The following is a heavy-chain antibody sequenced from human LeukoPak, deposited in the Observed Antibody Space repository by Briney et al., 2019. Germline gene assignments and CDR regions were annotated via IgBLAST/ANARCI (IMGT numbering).Heavy chain of an antibody. D-gene: IGHD2-2*01. V-gene: IGHV3-23*01. Sequence: PGGSLRLSCADSRFTFSSYTMNWVRQAPGKGLEWVSGISANAVSTYYADSVKGRFTISRDNSKNTLYLHMDRLGTEDTAVYYCASMPSTEIYYFYYMDVWGKGTTVTVSS. CDR2: ISANAVST. CDR3: ASMPSTEIYYFYYMDV. CDR1: RFTFSSYT. J-gene: IGHJ6*03.